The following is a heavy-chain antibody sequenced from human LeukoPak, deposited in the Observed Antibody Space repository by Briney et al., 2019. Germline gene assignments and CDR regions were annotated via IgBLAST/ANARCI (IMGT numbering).Heavy chain of an antibody. CDR2: IIPILGIA. D-gene: IGHD3-10*01. CDR3: ARERRSVSGRDFDY. Sequence: SVKVSCKASGGTFSSYAISWVRQAPGQGLEWMGRIIPILGIANYAQKFQGRVTITADKSTSTAYMELSSLRSEDTAVYYCARERRSVSGRDFDYWGQGTLVTVSS. V-gene: IGHV1-69*04. J-gene: IGHJ4*02. CDR1: GGTFSSYA.